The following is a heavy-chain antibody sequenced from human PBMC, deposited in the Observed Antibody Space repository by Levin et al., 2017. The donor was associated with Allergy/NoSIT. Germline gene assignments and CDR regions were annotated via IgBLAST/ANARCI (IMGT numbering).Heavy chain of an antibody. V-gene: IGHV3-49*03. CDR3: SRDQGYSGWNYYYGMDV. D-gene: IGHD6-19*01. CDR2: IRSKTYGGTT. CDR1: GFTFGDYA. J-gene: IGHJ6*02. Sequence: GGSLRLSCTASGFTFGDYAMIWFRQAPGKGLEWVGFIRSKTYGGTTEYAASVKGRFAISRDDSIGVANLQMNSLKIEDTAVYYCSRDQGYSGWNYYYGMDVWGQGTTVTVSS.